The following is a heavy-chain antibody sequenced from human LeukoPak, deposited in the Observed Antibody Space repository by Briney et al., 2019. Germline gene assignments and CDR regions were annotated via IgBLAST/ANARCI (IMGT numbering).Heavy chain of an antibody. CDR1: GFSFSDSG. Sequence: GGSLRLSCAASGFSFSDSGMNWVRQAPGKGLEWVAAISYDGSKEYYADSLKGRFTISRDNSKNTLYLQMNSLRVEDTAIYYCARDGGDYWGQGTLATVSS. CDR2: ISYDGSKE. V-gene: IGHV3-30*03. CDR3: ARDGGDY. J-gene: IGHJ4*02. D-gene: IGHD3-16*01.